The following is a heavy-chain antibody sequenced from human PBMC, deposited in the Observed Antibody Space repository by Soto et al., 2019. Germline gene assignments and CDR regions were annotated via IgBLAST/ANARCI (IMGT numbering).Heavy chain of an antibody. D-gene: IGHD2-2*01. J-gene: IGHJ5*02. Sequence: LRLSCAASGFTFSSYAMSWVRQAPGKGLEWVSAISGSGGSTYYADSVKGRFTISRDNSKNTLYLQMNSLRAEDTAVYYCAKGPGPQPDNWFDPWGQGTLVTVSS. CDR1: GFTFSSYA. CDR3: AKGPGPQPDNWFDP. CDR2: ISGSGGST. V-gene: IGHV3-23*01.